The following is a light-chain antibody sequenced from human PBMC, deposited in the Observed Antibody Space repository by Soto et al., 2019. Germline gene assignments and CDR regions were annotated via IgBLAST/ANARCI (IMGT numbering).Light chain of an antibody. CDR2: DAS. CDR1: QSISSW. J-gene: IGKJ3*01. Sequence: DIQMTQSPSTLSASVGDRVTITCRASQSISSWLAWYQQKPGKAPKLLIHDASSLQSGVPSRFSGSGSGTEFTLTISSLQPDDFATYYYQHYNSFSSFGPGTTVDIK. CDR3: QHYNSFSS. V-gene: IGKV1-5*01.